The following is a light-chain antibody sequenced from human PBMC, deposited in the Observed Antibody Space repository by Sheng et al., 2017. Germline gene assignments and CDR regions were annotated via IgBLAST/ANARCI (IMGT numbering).Light chain of an antibody. V-gene: IGKV1-NL1*01. CDR3: QQYYDQPPLT. CDR1: RVIYNS. Sequence: DIHMTQSPSSLSASVGDRVTITCRASRVIYNSLAWYQQKPGKSPKLLLHAASKLETGVPSRFSGSGSGTDYTLTISGLQPEDFATHYCQQYYDQPPLTFGGGTKVEIK. J-gene: IGKJ4*02. CDR2: AAS.